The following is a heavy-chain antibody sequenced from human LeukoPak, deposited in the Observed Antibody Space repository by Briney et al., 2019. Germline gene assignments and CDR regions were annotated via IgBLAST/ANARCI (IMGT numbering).Heavy chain of an antibody. CDR3: ARDRWIQLRYYFDY. CDR1: GYTFTGYY. D-gene: IGHD5-18*01. CDR2: INPNSGGT. Sequence: ASVKVSCKASGYTFTGYYMHWVRQAPGQGLEWMGWINPNSGGTNYAQKFQGRVTMTRDTSISTAYMELSRLRSDDTAVYHCARDRWIQLRYYFDYWGQGTLVTVSS. V-gene: IGHV1-2*02. J-gene: IGHJ4*02.